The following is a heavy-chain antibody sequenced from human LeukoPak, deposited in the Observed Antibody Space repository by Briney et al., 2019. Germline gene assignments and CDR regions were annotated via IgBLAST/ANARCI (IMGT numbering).Heavy chain of an antibody. Sequence: GGSLRLSCAASGFTFSSYAMSWVRQAPGKGLEWVSAISGSGGSTYYADPVKGRFTISRDNSRNTLYLQMNSLRAEDTAVYYCATLSGSYGDAFDIWGQGTMVTVSS. CDR2: ISGSGGST. CDR3: ATLSGSYGDAFDI. D-gene: IGHD1-26*01. V-gene: IGHV3-23*01. J-gene: IGHJ3*02. CDR1: GFTFSSYA.